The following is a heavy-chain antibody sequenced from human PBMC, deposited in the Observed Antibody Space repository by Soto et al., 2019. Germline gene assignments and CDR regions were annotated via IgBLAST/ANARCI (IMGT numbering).Heavy chain of an antibody. Sequence: ASVKVSCKASGGTFSSYTISWVRQAPGQGLEWMGRINPYHGNTNYAQKLQGRVTMTTDTSTSTAYMELRSLRSDDTAVYYCACLGPYDAFDIWGQGTMVTVSS. D-gene: IGHD3-16*01. V-gene: IGHV1-18*01. CDR3: ACLGPYDAFDI. CDR2: INPYHGNT. J-gene: IGHJ3*02. CDR1: GGTFSSYT.